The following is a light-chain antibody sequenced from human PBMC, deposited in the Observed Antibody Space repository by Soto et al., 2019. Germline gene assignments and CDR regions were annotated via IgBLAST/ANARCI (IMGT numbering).Light chain of an antibody. CDR3: QQCGSSRRT. CDR1: RSVTSDC. V-gene: IGKV3-20*01. CDR2: GAS. Sequence: DIVLTQSPGTLSVSPGERATLSCRASRSVTSDCLAWYRQRPGQAPRLLVYGASTRATGTPDRISGSGSGTTFSLTISSLEPEEFAVSYCQQCGSSRRTFGQGTRVEIK. J-gene: IGKJ1*01.